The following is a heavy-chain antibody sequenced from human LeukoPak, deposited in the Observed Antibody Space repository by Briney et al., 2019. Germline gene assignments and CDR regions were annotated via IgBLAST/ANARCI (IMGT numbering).Heavy chain of an antibody. D-gene: IGHD2-2*01. CDR1: GFTFSSYA. J-gene: IGHJ4*02. CDR2: ISGSGGST. V-gene: IGHV3-23*01. CDR3: AKDFGHIVVVPAAFDY. Sequence: GGSLRLSCAASGFTFSSYAMSWVRQAPGKGLEWVSAISGSGGSTYYADSVKGRFTISRDNSKNTLYLQMNSLRAEDTAVYYCAKDFGHIVVVPAAFDYWGQGTLVTVSS.